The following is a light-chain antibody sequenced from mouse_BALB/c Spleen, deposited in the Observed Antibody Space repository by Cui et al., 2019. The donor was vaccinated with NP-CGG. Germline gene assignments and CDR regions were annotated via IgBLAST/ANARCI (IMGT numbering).Light chain of an antibody. CDR1: TGAVTTSNY. CDR2: GTN. Sequence: QAVVTQEPALTTSPGEIVTLTCRSSTGAVTTSNYANWVQEKPDHLFTGLVGGTNNRAPGVPARFSGSLIGDKAALTITGARTEDEAIYFCALWYSNHWVFGGGTKLTVL. V-gene: IGLV1*01. J-gene: IGLJ1*01. CDR3: ALWYSNHWV.